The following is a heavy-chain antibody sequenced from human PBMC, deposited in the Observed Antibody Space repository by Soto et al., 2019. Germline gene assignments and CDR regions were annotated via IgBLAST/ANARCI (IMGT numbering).Heavy chain of an antibody. V-gene: IGHV3-30*03. CDR3: TRSLGGSSYFVSDH. Sequence: QVQLVESGGGVVQPGRSLRLSCAASGFTFSGYGMHWVRQAPGKGLEWVAVIAHDGSDQYYADSAKGRFTISRDNSKNTLHLQMNSLSAEDTAMYYCTRSLGGSSYFVSDHWGQGTLVTVSS. CDR1: GFTFSGYG. D-gene: IGHD2-2*01. J-gene: IGHJ4*02. CDR2: IAHDGSDQ.